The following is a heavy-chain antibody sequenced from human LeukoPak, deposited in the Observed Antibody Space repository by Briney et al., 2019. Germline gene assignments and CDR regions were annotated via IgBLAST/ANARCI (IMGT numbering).Heavy chain of an antibody. CDR3: ARADTAMVTPSGYFDY. CDR2: ISAGNGNT. CDR1: GYTFTSYG. J-gene: IGHJ4*02. V-gene: IGHV1-18*03. D-gene: IGHD5-18*01. Sequence: ASVKVSCKASGYTFTSYGISWVRQAPGQGLEWMGWISAGNGNTKYSQEFQGRVTITRDTSASTAYMELSSLRSEDMAVYYCARADTAMVTPSGYFDYWGQGTLVTVSS.